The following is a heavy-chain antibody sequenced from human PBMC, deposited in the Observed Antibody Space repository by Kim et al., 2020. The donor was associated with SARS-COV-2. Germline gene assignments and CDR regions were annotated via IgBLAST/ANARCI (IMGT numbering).Heavy chain of an antibody. CDR2: IIPILGIA. D-gene: IGHD4-17*01. J-gene: IGHJ3*02. CDR1: GGTFSSYA. Sequence: SVKVSCKASGGTFSSYAISWVRQAPGQGLEWMGRIIPILGIANYAQKFQGRVTITADKSTSTAYMELSSLRSEDTAVYYCARSTPIRAREGDYRTDAFDIWGQGTMVTVSS. CDR3: ARSTPIRAREGDYRTDAFDI. V-gene: IGHV1-69*04.